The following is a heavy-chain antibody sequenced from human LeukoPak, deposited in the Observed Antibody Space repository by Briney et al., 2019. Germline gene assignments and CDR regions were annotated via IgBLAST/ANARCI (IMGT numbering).Heavy chain of an antibody. Sequence: ASVRVSCKASGYTFTSYEINWVRQAPGQGLEWVGWMNLNFGTTGYAQRFQGRVTLTRNTYISTAYMELSGLKSDDTAVYYCARGSYRFDVWGQGTLVAVSS. CDR3: ARGSYRFDV. D-gene: IGHD1-14*01. J-gene: IGHJ5*02. V-gene: IGHV1-8*01. CDR2: MNLNFGTT. CDR1: GYTFTSYE.